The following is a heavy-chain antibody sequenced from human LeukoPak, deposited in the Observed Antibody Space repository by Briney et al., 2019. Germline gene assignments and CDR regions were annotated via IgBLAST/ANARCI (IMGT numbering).Heavy chain of an antibody. CDR2: VRASGTTT. J-gene: IGHJ4*02. CDR3: ARSHFGGATDY. D-gene: IGHD3-16*01. V-gene: IGHV3-23*01. CDR1: GFTLSNHA. Sequence: PGGSLRLSCAASGFTLSNHAMSWVRQAPGKGLEWVSNVRASGTTTFYADSVKGRFAISRDNSKNTLYLQMNSLRAEDTAVYYCARSHFGGATDYWGQGTLVTVSS.